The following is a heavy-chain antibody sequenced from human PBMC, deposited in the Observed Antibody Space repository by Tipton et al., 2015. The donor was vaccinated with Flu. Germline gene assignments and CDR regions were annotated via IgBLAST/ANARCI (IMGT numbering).Heavy chain of an antibody. CDR1: GYSISTRYY. D-gene: IGHD3-10*01. J-gene: IGHJ4*02. CDR2: VYHGGTT. V-gene: IGHV4-38-2*02. CDR3: ATTTYFYGSGSHDY. Sequence: TLSLTCTVSGYSISTRYYWGWIRQPPGKGLEWIGCVYHGGTTYYNPSHKSRVAISLDTFKNQFSLKLTSVTAADTAVYYCATTTYFYGSGSHDYWGQGTLVTVSS.